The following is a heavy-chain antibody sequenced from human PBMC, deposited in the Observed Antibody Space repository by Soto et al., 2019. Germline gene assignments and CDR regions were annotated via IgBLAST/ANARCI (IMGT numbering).Heavy chain of an antibody. J-gene: IGHJ4*02. V-gene: IGHV1-69*06. CDR1: GSPFTAYA. D-gene: IGHD1-26*01. CDR2: IIPLFDSP. Sequence: QVQLVQSGAEVKNPGSSVKVSCTASGSPFTAYAITWLRQAPGQGLEWVGGIIPLFDSPNYAQRYQGRVTITADKSTSRSSMELTGLISDDTAVYYGALYYGSYHYGAYWGQGTLVTVSS. CDR3: ALYYGSYHYGAY.